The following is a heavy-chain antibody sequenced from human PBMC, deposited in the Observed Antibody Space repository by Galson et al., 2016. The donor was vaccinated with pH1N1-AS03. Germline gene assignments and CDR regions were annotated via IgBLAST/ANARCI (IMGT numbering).Heavy chain of an antibody. CDR2: IYPADSDA. CDR1: GYSFTNYW. D-gene: IGHD3-10*01. Sequence: QSGAEVTKPGESLKISCKGSGYSFTNYWIAWVRQLPGKGLVWLGIIYPADSDARYSPSFQAQVTRSADTSNSTAYMKWNSLKPSDTAMYYCARQRAVRDFDYWGQGTPVTVS. CDR3: ARQRAVRDFDY. J-gene: IGHJ4*02. V-gene: IGHV5-51*01.